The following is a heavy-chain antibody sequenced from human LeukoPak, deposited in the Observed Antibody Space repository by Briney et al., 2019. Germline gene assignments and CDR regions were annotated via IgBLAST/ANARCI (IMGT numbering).Heavy chain of an antibody. CDR2: SNTDGTI. J-gene: IGHJ3*01. V-gene: IGHV3-48*02. CDR1: GFTFSYYS. CDR3: VRDRDYAFDF. Sequence: GGSLRLSCAASGFTFSYYSMDWVRQAPGKGLEWISYSNTDGTISYADSVKGRFTISRDNAENSLYLQMNSLRDEDTAVYFCVRDRDYAFDFWGQGTMVTVSS.